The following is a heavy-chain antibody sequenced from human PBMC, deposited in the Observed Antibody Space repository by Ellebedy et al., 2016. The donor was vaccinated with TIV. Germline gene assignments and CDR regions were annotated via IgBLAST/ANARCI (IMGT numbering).Heavy chain of an antibody. CDR1: GIIVSDYF. V-gene: IGHV3-66*01. Sequence: GKSLKISCEASGIIVSDYFMNWVRQAPGKGLEWVSVLYPDAKTNYTDSVNGRFIVSRDSSKNTLYLQMNSLTAEDTAVYYCARDPGGGGDFGDNWFDPWGQGTLVTVSS. CDR2: LYPDAKT. CDR3: ARDPGGGGDFGDNWFDP. D-gene: IGHD2-21*01. J-gene: IGHJ5*02.